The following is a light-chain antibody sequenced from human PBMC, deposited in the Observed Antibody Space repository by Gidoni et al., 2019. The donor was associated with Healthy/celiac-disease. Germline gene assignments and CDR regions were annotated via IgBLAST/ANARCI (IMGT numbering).Light chain of an antibody. CDR3: NSRDSSGNHFYV. Sequence: SSELTQDPAVSVALGQTVRITCQGDSLRSYYASWYQQKPGQAPVLVIYGTNNRPSGIPDRFSCSSSGNTASLTITGAHAEDEADYYCNSRDSSGNHFYVFGTGTKVTVL. V-gene: IGLV3-19*01. CDR1: SLRSYY. CDR2: GTN. J-gene: IGLJ1*01.